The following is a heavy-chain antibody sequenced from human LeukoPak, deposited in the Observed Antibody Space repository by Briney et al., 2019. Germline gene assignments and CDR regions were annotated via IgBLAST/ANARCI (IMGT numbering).Heavy chain of an antibody. Sequence: GGSLRLSCAASGFSFSIHAVSWARHAPGEGLEWVSSISGSGGSTFYADSVKGRFTIYRDNSKNTLYLQMNSVRAEDTAVYYCAKCVAGTLSAPDYWGQGTLVTVSS. D-gene: IGHD6-19*01. V-gene: IGHV3-23*01. CDR1: GFSFSIHA. J-gene: IGHJ4*02. CDR3: AKCVAGTLSAPDY. CDR2: ISGSGGST.